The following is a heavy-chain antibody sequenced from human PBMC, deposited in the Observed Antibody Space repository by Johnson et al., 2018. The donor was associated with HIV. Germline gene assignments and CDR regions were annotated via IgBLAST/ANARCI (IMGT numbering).Heavy chain of an antibody. J-gene: IGHJ3*02. CDR1: GFTFSSYG. V-gene: IGHV3-30*02. CDR3: AKPNTVTTFGPPNDAFDI. D-gene: IGHD4-11*01. Sequence: QVQLVESGGGVVQPGGSLRLSCAASGFTFSSYGMHWVRQAPGKGLEWVAFIRYDGSNKYYADSVKGRFTISRDNSKNTLYLQMNSLRAEDTAVYYCAKPNTVTTFGPPNDAFDICGQGTMVTVSS. CDR2: IRYDGSNK.